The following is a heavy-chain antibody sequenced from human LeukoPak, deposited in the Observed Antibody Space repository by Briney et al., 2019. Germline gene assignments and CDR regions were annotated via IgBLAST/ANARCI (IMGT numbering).Heavy chain of an antibody. CDR3: ARDPGEDAFDI. D-gene: IGHD3-16*01. V-gene: IGHV4-59*01. CDR2: IYYSGST. J-gene: IGHJ3*02. CDR1: GGSISSDY. Sequence: SETLSLTCTVSGGSISSDYWSWIRQPPGKGLEWIGYIYYSGSTNYNPSLKSRVTISVDTSKNQFSLKLSSVTAADTAVYYCARDPGEDAFDIWGQGTMVTVSS.